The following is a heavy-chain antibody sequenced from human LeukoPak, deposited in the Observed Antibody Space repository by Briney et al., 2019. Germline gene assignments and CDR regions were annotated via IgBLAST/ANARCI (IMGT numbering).Heavy chain of an antibody. D-gene: IGHD6-13*01. V-gene: IGHV4-59*01. CDR1: GGSISSYY. J-gene: IGHJ4*02. CDR3: ASGPPAAGFDY. Sequence: PSETLSLTCTVSGGSISSYYWSWIRQPAGKGLAWIGYIYYSGSTNYNPSLKSRVTISVDTSKNQFSLKLSSVTAADTAVYYCASGPPAAGFDYWGQGTLVTVSS. CDR2: IYYSGST.